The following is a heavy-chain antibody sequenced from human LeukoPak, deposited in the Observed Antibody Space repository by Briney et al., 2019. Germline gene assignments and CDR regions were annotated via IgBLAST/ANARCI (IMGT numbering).Heavy chain of an antibody. J-gene: IGHJ4*02. Sequence: ASVKVSCKASGYTFTSYDINWVRQATGQGLEWMGWMNPNSGNTGYAQKFQGRVTMTRNTSISTAYMELSSLRSEDTAVYYCARGSRGIAAAPRTFDYWGQGSLVTVSS. D-gene: IGHD6-13*01. CDR1: GYTFTSYD. CDR3: ARGSRGIAAAPRTFDY. CDR2: MNPNSGNT. V-gene: IGHV1-8*01.